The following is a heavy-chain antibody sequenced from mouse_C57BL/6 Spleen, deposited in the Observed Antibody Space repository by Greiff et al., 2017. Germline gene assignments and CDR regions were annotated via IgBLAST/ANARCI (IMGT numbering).Heavy chain of an antibody. D-gene: IGHD1-1*01. V-gene: IGHV1-61*01. CDR3: ASGVTTVVAPYYFDD. CDR2: IYPSDSDT. Sequence: QVQLQQPGAELVRPGSSVKLSCKASGYTFTSYWMDWVKQRPGQGLEWIGNIYPSDSDTHYNQKFKDKATLTVDKSSSTAYMQLSSLTSEDSAVYYGASGVTTVVAPYYFDDWGQGTTLTVSS. J-gene: IGHJ2*01. CDR1: GYTFTSYW.